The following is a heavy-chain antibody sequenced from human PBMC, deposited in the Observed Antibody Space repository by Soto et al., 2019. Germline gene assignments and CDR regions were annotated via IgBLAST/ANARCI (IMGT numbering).Heavy chain of an antibody. Sequence: PGGSLRLSCAASGFTFSSYGMHWVRQAPGKGLEWVAVIWYDGSNKYYADSVKGRFTISRDNSKNTLYLQMNSLRAEDTAVYYCARELAPAAGTRIDYWGQGTLVTVSS. J-gene: IGHJ4*02. CDR1: GFTFSSYG. D-gene: IGHD6-13*01. V-gene: IGHV3-33*01. CDR3: ARELAPAAGTRIDY. CDR2: IWYDGSNK.